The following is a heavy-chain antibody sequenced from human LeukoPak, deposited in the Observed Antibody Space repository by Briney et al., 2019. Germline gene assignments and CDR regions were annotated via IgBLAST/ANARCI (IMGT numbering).Heavy chain of an antibody. V-gene: IGHV3-20*04. CDR3: ATHSYYYGSGSYPHYFDY. J-gene: IGHJ4*02. CDR2: LNWNGGST. D-gene: IGHD3-10*01. Sequence: GGSLRLSCAASGFTFEDNGMSWVRQAPGKGLEWVSGLNWNGGSTGYADSVKGRFTISRDNARNSLYLQMNSLRTEDTALYYCATHSYYYGSGSYPHYFDYWGQGTLVTVSA. CDR1: GFTFEDNG.